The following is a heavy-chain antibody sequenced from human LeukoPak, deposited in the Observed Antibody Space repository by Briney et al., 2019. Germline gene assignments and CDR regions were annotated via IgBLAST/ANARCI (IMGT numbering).Heavy chain of an antibody. V-gene: IGHV3-15*01. Sequence: GGSLRLSCAASGFTFSSNWMSWVRQAPGKGLEWVGRIKSKSDGGTTDYAAPVKGRFTISRDDSKNTLYLQMNSLKTEDTAVYYCTTFGGNYYDSSGYIDYWGQGTLVTVSS. D-gene: IGHD3-22*01. CDR3: TTFGGNYYDSSGYIDY. CDR1: GFTFSSNW. J-gene: IGHJ4*02. CDR2: IKSKSDGGTT.